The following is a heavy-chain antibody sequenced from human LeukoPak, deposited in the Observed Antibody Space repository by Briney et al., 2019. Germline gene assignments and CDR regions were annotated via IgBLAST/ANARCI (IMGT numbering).Heavy chain of an antibody. Sequence: PSETLSLTCAVYGGSFSGYYWSWIRQPPGKGLEWIGYIYHSGSTNYNPSLKSRVTISVDTSKNQFSLKLSSVTAADTAVYYCARGRRITMVRGGPARGFDYWGQGTLVTVSS. J-gene: IGHJ4*02. V-gene: IGHV4-34*01. CDR3: ARGRRITMVRGGPARGFDY. CDR2: IYHSGST. CDR1: GGSFSGYY. D-gene: IGHD3-10*01.